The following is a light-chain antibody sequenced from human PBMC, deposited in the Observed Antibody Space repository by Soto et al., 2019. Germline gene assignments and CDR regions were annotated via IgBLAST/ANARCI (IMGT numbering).Light chain of an antibody. CDR3: CSYASSSTYV. CDR2: DVT. J-gene: IGLJ1*01. V-gene: IGLV2-23*02. CDR1: SSDVGSYNF. Sequence: QSALTQPASVSGSPGQSITISCTGTSSDVGSYNFVSWYQQHPGKAPTLMIYDVTKRPSGVSDRFSGSRSGNTASLTISGLQAEDEADYYCCSYASSSTYVFGSGTKVTVL.